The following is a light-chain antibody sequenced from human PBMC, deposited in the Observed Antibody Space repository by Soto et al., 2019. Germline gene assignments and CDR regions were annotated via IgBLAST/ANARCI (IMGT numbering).Light chain of an antibody. CDR3: SSYTSGSVP. V-gene: IGLV2-14*01. CDR1: SRDVGNYNF. CDR2: DVS. Sequence: QSALTQPASVSGSPGQSITVSCTGTSRDVGNYNFVSWYQQHPGKAPKVIIYDVSNRTSGVSDRFSASKSANTASLTISGLQTEDEAVYFCSSYTSGSVPFGGGTKLT. J-gene: IGLJ3*02.